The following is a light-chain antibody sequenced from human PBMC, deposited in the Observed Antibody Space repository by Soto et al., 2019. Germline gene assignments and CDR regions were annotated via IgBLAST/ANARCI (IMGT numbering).Light chain of an antibody. CDR3: QQYKSYPLT. CDR2: GAS. V-gene: IGKV1-16*02. CDR1: QGIGNY. J-gene: IGKJ4*01. Sequence: IQMTQSPPSLSASVGDRVTITCRASQGIGNYLAWFQQKPGKVPKSLIYGASSLQSGVPSKFSGSGSGTDFTLTIHNLQPEDFATYYCQQYKSYPLTFGGGTKVEIK.